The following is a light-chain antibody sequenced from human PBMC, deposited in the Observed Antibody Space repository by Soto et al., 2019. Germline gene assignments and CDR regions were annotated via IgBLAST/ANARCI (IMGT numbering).Light chain of an antibody. J-gene: IGKJ1*01. V-gene: IGKV1-39*01. CDR1: QSISSY. CDR2: TAS. CDR3: QQYNSLWT. Sequence: DIQMTQSPSSLSASVGDRVTITCRASQSISSYLNWYQQKPGKAPNLLIYTASSLQSGVPSRFTGSGSGTEFTLTISSLQPDDFATYYCQQYNSLWTFGQGTKVDIK.